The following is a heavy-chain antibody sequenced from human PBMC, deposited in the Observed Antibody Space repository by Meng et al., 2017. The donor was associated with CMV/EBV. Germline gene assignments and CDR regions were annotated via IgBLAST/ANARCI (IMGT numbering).Heavy chain of an antibody. Sequence: SETLSLTCTVSGGSISSSSYYWNWIRQPPGKGLEWIGYIYYSGSTNYNPSLKSRVTISVDTSKNQFSLKLSSVTAADTAVYYCARLGDGYNSGYFDYWGQGTLVTVSS. CDR3: ARLGDGYNSGYFDY. CDR2: IYYSGST. CDR1: GGSISSSSYY. V-gene: IGHV4-61*05. J-gene: IGHJ4*02. D-gene: IGHD5-24*01.